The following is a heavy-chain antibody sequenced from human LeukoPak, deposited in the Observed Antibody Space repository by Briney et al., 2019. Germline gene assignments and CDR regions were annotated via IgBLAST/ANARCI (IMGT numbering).Heavy chain of an antibody. J-gene: IGHJ5*02. V-gene: IGHV1-18*04. Sequence: ASVTVSCKASGYTFTSYGISWVRQAPGQGLEWMGWISAYNGNTNYAQKLQGRVTMTTDTSTSTAYMELRSLRSDDTAVYYCARDVRGGYCSGGSCYPGANWFGPWGQGTLVTVSS. CDR2: ISAYNGNT. D-gene: IGHD2-15*01. CDR1: GYTFTSYG. CDR3: ARDVRGGYCSGGSCYPGANWFGP.